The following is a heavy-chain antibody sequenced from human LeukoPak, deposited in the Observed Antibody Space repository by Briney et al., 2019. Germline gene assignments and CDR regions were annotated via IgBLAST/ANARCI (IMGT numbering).Heavy chain of an antibody. CDR3: AKQWRGTGDAFDI. CDR1: GFTFSSYT. D-gene: IGHD3/OR15-3a*01. J-gene: IGHJ3*02. Sequence: GGSLTLSCAASGFTFSSYTMSWVRQAPGKGLEWVSSISGSGGSTYYADSVKGRFTISRDNSKNTLYLQINSLRAEDTAVYYCAKQWRGTGDAFDIWGQGTMVTVSS. V-gene: IGHV3-23*01. CDR2: ISGSGGST.